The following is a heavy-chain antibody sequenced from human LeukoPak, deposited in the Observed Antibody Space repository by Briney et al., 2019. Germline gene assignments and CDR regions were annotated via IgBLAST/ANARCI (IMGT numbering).Heavy chain of an antibody. J-gene: IGHJ6*03. V-gene: IGHV3-30*18. CDR3: AKGYYDFWSGYYMDV. CDR2: ISYDGSNK. D-gene: IGHD3-3*01. CDR1: GFTFSSYV. Sequence: PGRSLRLSCAASGFTFSSYVMHWVRQAPDKRLEWVAVISYDGSNKYYTDPVTGRFTISRDNSKNTLYLQMNSLRAEDTAVYYCAKGYYDFWSGYYMDVWGKGTTVTVSS.